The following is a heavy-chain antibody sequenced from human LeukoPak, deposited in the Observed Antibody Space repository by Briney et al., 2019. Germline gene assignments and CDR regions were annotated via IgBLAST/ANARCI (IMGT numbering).Heavy chain of an antibody. Sequence: GGSLRLSCAASGFTFSSYAMSWVRQAPGKGLEWVSTVSGSGDSTYYADSVKGRFTISRDNSKNTLYLQMNSLRAEDTAVYYCAKPPPDSSSWLFDFWGQGTLVTASS. J-gene: IGHJ4*02. CDR2: VSGSGDST. CDR1: GFTFSSYA. V-gene: IGHV3-23*01. CDR3: AKPPPDSSSWLFDF. D-gene: IGHD6-13*01.